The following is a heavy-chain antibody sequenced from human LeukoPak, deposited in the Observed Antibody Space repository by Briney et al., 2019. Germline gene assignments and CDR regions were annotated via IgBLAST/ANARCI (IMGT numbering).Heavy chain of an antibody. D-gene: IGHD3-10*01. Sequence: GASVKVSCKASGYTFTSYDINWVRQATGQGLEWMGWMNPNSGNTGYAQKFQGRVTITRNTSISTAYMELSSLRSEDTAVYYCARHPVYGAYYYYYMDVWGKGTTVTVSS. CDR3: ARHPVYGAYYYYYMDV. CDR2: MNPNSGNT. CDR1: GYTFTSYD. V-gene: IGHV1-8*03. J-gene: IGHJ6*03.